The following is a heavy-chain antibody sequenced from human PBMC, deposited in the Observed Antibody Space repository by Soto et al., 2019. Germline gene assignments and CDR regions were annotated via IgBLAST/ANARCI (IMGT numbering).Heavy chain of an antibody. D-gene: IGHD3-3*01. Sequence: QVQVVESGGGVVQPGRSLRLSCAASGFTFSSFGMHWVRQAPGKGLEWVSLIWYDGSKKSYGDSVKGRFTISRDNSRNTLYLQMTSLRADDTAVYYCARDASYYSLWSGYYPSRNGMDVWGQGTTVTVSS. J-gene: IGHJ6*02. CDR1: GFTFSSFG. CDR2: IWYDGSKK. CDR3: ARDASYYSLWSGYYPSRNGMDV. V-gene: IGHV3-33*01.